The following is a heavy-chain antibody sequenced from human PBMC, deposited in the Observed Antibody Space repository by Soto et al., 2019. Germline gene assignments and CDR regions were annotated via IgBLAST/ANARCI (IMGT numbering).Heavy chain of an antibody. J-gene: IGHJ4*02. V-gene: IGHV4-39*02. CDR2: IHYTGNT. CDR3: ARADGCGVGTPFMDY. CDR1: GDYISSGRYH. Sequence: QLQLQESGPGLVKPSETLSLICTVSGDYISSGRYHWGWIRQPPGKGLEFIATIHYTGNTHYNPSLRSRVVISVETPKSHCSLRLSSETAADTAVYYYARADGCGVGTPFMDYCGEGTVVTVSS. D-gene: IGHD3-3*01.